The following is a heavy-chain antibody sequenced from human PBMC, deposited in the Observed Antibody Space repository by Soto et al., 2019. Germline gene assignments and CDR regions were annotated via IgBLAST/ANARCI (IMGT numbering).Heavy chain of an antibody. CDR2: INPSGGST. CDR1: GYTFTSYY. CDR3: ARVRVPADWLDP. V-gene: IGHV1-46*01. J-gene: IGHJ5*02. Sequence: ASVKVSCKASGYTFTSYYMHCVRQAPGQGLEWMGIINPSGGSTSYAQKFQGRVTMTRDTSTSTVYMELSSRRSEDTAVYYCARVRVPADWLDPWGQGTLVTVSS.